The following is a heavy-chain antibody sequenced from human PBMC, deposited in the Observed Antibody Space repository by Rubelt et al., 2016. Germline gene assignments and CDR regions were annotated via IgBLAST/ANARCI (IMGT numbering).Heavy chain of an antibody. CDR1: GYTFTTYG. CDR2: ISANNGNT. Sequence: QVQLVQSGAEVKKPGASVKVSCKASGYTFTTYGISWVRQAPGQGLEWMGWISANNGNTKYAQKLQGRAPMSTDTATSTADTELRSLGSDDTAVYYGAITRHDCGGHSWAKGNDYWGQGTLVTVSS. CDR3: AITRHDCGGHSWAKGNDY. D-gene: IGHD4-23*01. J-gene: IGHJ4*02. V-gene: IGHV1-18*01.